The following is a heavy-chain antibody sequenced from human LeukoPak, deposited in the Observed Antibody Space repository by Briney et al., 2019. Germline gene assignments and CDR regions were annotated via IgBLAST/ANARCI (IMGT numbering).Heavy chain of an antibody. J-gene: IGHJ4*02. Sequence: SETLSLTCTVSGGSISSYYWSWIRQPPGKGLEWIGYIYYSGSTNYNPSLKSRVTISVDTSKNQFSLKLSSVTAADTAVYYCARAGSMYLFDYWGQGTLVTVSS. CDR3: ARAGSMYLFDY. CDR1: GGSISSYY. D-gene: IGHD2-2*01. V-gene: IGHV4-59*01. CDR2: IYYSGST.